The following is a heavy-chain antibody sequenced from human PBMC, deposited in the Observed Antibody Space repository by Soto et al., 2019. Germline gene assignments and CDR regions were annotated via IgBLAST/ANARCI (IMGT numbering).Heavy chain of an antibody. CDR2: MNPNSGNT. Sequence: EKTSTKAPGYTFTNYDIHRVRQATGQGLEWMGWMNPNSGNTGYAQKFQGRVTMTRNTSISTAYMELSSLRSEDTAVYYCARGAFYGMDVWGQGTTVTAP. CDR1: GYTFTNYD. J-gene: IGHJ6*02. V-gene: IGHV1-8*01. CDR3: ARGAFYGMDV.